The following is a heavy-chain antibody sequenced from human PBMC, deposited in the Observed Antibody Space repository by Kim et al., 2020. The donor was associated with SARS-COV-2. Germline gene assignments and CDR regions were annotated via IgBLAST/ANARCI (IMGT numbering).Heavy chain of an antibody. D-gene: IGHD3-22*01. CDR3: TTGALGYDSSGYYPFDY. V-gene: IGHV3-15*01. Sequence: VKGRFTISRDDSKNTLYLQMNSLKTEDTAVYYCTTGALGYDSSGYYPFDYWGQGTLVTVSS. J-gene: IGHJ4*02.